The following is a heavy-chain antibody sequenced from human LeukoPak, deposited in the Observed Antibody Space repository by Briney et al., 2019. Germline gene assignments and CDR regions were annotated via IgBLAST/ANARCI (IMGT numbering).Heavy chain of an antibody. CDR3: ARALHTPGWPYSGSPVRLFDY. CDR2: LYYSGST. D-gene: IGHD1-26*01. Sequence: SETLSLTCTVSGGSISRGDYYWSWIRQPPRKGLEWYAYLYYSGSTYYNPSLNSRVTISVDTSKNQFSLKLHAVAAADTAVYYCARALHTPGWPYSGSPVRLFDYWGQGTLVTVSS. CDR1: GGSISRGDYY. V-gene: IGHV4-30-4*08. J-gene: IGHJ4*02.